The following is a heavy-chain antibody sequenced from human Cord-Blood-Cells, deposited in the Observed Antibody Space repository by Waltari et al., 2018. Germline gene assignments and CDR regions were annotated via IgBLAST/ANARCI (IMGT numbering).Heavy chain of an antibody. J-gene: IGHJ3*02. CDR2: IYYSGST. Sequence: QLQLQESGPGLVKPLETLSLTCTVSGGSISSSSYYWGWIRQPPGKGLEWIGSIYYSGSTYYNPSLKNRVTISVDTSKNQFSLKLSSVTAADTAVYYCARRIVGATTGAFDIWGQGTMVTDSS. CDR3: ARRIVGATTGAFDI. CDR1: GGSISSSSYY. V-gene: IGHV4-39*01. D-gene: IGHD1-26*01.